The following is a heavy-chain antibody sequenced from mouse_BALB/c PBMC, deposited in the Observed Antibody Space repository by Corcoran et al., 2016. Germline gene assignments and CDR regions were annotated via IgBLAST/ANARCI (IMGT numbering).Heavy chain of an antibody. CDR2: IYWDDDK. CDR3: ARTSSWYFDV. J-gene: IGHJ1*01. V-gene: IGHV8-12*01. CDR1: GFSLSTSDMG. Sequence: QVTLKESGPGILQPSQTLSLNCSFSGFSLSTSDMGVSWIRQPSGKGLEWLAHIYWDDDKRYNPSLKSRLTGSKDTSSNQVFLKITSVDTADTATYYCARTSSWYFDVWGAGTTVTVSS.